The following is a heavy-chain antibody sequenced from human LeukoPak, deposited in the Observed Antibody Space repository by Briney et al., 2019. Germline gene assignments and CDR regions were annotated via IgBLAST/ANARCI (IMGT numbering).Heavy chain of an antibody. V-gene: IGHV3-9*01. CDR3: AKDMAIVGATTYYFDY. CDR1: GFTFDDYA. Sequence: GGSLSLSCAAAGFTFDDYAMHWLRQAPGKGLEWGSVISWNSGSIGYADSVKGRFTTSRDNAKNSLYLQMNSLRAEDTALYYCAKDMAIVGATTYYFDYWGQGTLVTVSS. D-gene: IGHD1-26*01. J-gene: IGHJ4*02. CDR2: ISWNSGSI.